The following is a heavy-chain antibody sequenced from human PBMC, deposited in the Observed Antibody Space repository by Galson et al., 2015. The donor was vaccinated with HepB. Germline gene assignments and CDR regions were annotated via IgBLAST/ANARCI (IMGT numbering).Heavy chain of an antibody. CDR3: AKDRFRLPKPYYFDY. Sequence: SLRLSCAASGFTFSSYGMHWVRQAPGKGLEWVAFIRYDGSNKYYADSVKGRFTISRDNSKNTLYLQMNSLRAEDTAVYYCAKDRFRLPKPYYFDYWGQGTPVTVSS. J-gene: IGHJ4*02. CDR2: IRYDGSNK. D-gene: IGHD5-12*01. V-gene: IGHV3-30*02. CDR1: GFTFSSYG.